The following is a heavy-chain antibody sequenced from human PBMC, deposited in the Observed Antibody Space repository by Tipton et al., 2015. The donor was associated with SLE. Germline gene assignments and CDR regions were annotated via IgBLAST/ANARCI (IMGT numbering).Heavy chain of an antibody. J-gene: IGHJ3*02. Sequence: SLRLSCAASGFTFSSYSMNWVRQAPGKGLEWVSSISSSSSYIYYADSVKGRFTISRDNSKNTLYLQMNSLRAEDTAVYYCAKVLGDYVAAFDIWGQGTMVTVSS. D-gene: IGHD4-17*01. V-gene: IGHV3-21*04. CDR3: AKVLGDYVAAFDI. CDR2: ISSSSSYI. CDR1: GFTFSSYS.